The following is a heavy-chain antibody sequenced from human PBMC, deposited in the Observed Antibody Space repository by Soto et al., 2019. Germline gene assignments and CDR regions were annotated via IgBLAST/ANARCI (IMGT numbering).Heavy chain of an antibody. D-gene: IGHD3-10*01. CDR3: ARETWFGDLTTDY. J-gene: IGHJ4*02. V-gene: IGHV3-11*05. Sequence: GGSLSLSCVTSGFTFSDHYMSWIRQAPGKGLEWISYIIINTGDTSYADSVRGRFTISRDKAKRSVDLQMNSLTAEDTAVYYCARETWFGDLTTDYWGPGTLVTVSS. CDR2: IIINTGDT. CDR1: GFTFSDHY.